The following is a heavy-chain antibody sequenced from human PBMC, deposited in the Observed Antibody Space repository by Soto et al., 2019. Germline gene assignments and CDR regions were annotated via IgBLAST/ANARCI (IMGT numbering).Heavy chain of an antibody. CDR3: ARGGDYEG. Sequence: QVQLRQWGAGLLKPSETLSLTCAVYGGSFSGYYWSWVRQPPGKGLEWIGEINQSGSTNYNPSLESRVTISIDTSKKQFSLNLRSVTAADTAVYYCARGGDYEGWGQRTLVTVSS. V-gene: IGHV4-34*01. CDR1: GGSFSGYY. CDR2: INQSGST. J-gene: IGHJ4*02. D-gene: IGHD4-17*01.